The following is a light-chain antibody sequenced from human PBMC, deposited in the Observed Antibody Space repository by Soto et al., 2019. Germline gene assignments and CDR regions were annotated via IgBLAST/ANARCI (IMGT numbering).Light chain of an antibody. V-gene: IGLV2-8*01. Sequence: VLTQPPSASGSPGQSVTISCTGTSSDVGGYNYVSWYQQHPGKAPKLIISEVSKRPSGVPDRFSGSKSGNTASLTISGLQAEDEAVYYCCSYTRTSNHYLFGSGTKVTVL. CDR2: EVS. CDR3: CSYTRTSNHYL. CDR1: SSDVGGYNY. J-gene: IGLJ1*01.